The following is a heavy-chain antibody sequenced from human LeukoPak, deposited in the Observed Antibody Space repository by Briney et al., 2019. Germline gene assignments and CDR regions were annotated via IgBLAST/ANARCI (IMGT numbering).Heavy chain of an antibody. Sequence: PGGSLRLSCAASGFTFSDYYMSWIRQAPGKGLEWVSYISSSGSTIYYADSVKGRFTISRDNAKNSLYLQMNSLRAEDTAVYYCARSPVDMITFGGVSHALGGYFDLWGRGTLVTVSS. D-gene: IGHD3-16*01. CDR1: GFTFSDYY. CDR3: ARSPVDMITFGGVSHALGGYFDL. J-gene: IGHJ2*01. CDR2: ISSSGSTI. V-gene: IGHV3-11*01.